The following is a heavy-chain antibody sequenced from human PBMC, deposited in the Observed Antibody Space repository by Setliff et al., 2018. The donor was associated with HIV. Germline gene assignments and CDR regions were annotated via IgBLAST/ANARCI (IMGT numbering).Heavy chain of an antibody. J-gene: IGHJ3*02. CDR1: GDSISTNSYF. V-gene: IGHV4-39*07. CDR2: IFYSGTT. CDR3: ARALRDGSTDAFDI. D-gene: IGHD5-12*01. Sequence: SETLSLTCSVSGDSISTNSYFWGWVRQPPGKGLEWIGSIFYSGTTYYNPSLKSRVTMSVDTSKNQFSLRLNSVTAADTALYYCARALRDGSTDAFDIWG.